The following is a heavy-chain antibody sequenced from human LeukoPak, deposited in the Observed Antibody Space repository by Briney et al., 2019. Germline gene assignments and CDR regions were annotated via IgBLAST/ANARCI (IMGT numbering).Heavy chain of an antibody. CDR1: GFTFSIYT. CDR2: TSYDGNNK. CDR3: AKDRDGSKSSSDY. J-gene: IGHJ4*02. D-gene: IGHD5-24*01. V-gene: IGHV3-30*04. Sequence: GGSLRLSCAASGFTFSIYTMHWVRQAPGKGLEWVAVTSYDGNNKKYADSVKGRFTISRDNSKNTLYVQMNSLRAEDTAVYYCAKDRDGSKSSSDYWGQGTLVTVSS.